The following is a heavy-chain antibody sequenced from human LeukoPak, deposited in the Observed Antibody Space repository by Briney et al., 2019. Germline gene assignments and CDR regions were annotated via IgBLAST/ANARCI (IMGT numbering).Heavy chain of an antibody. Sequence: SETLSLTYTVSGGSISSYYWSWIRQPPGKGLEWIGYIYYSGSTNYNPSLKSRVTISVDTSKSQFSLNLSSLTAADTAVYYCARGGDSKHLVNWGQGTLVTVSS. CDR1: GGSISSYY. J-gene: IGHJ4*02. D-gene: IGHD3-3*02. CDR3: ARGGDSKHLVN. CDR2: IYYSGST. V-gene: IGHV4-59*01.